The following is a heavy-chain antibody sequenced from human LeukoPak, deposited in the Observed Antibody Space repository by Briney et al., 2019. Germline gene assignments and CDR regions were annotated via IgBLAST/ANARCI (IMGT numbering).Heavy chain of an antibody. CDR2: ISYDGSNK. J-gene: IGHJ4*02. V-gene: IGHV3-30*04. D-gene: IGHD6-6*01. Sequence: GGSLRLSCAASGFTFSSYAIHWVRQAPGKGLEWVAVISYDGSNKYYADSVKGRFTISRDNSKNTLYLQMNSLRAEDTAVYYCARDLEYPVGYYFDYWGQGTLVTVSS. CDR3: ARDLEYPVGYYFDY. CDR1: GFTFSSYA.